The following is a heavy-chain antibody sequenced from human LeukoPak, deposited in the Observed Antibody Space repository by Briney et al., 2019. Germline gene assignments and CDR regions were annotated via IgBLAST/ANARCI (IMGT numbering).Heavy chain of an antibody. CDR3: ARDDSSGYQDY. J-gene: IGHJ4*02. Sequence: ASVKVSCKASVYTFTSYYMHWVRQAPGQGLEWMGIINPSGGSTSYAQKFQGRVTMTRDTSTSTVYMELSSLRSEDTAVYYCARDDSSGYQDYWGQGTLVTVSS. D-gene: IGHD3-22*01. V-gene: IGHV1-46*01. CDR2: INPSGGST. CDR1: VYTFTSYY.